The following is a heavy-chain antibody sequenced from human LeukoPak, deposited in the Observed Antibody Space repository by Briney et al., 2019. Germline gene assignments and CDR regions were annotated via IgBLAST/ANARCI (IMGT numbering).Heavy chain of an antibody. V-gene: IGHV1-69*13. Sequence: ASVKVSCKASGGTFSSYAISWVRQAPGQGLEWMGGIIPIFGTANYAQKFQGRVTITADESTSTAYMELSSLRAEDTAVYYCAKSVSFLLDSGWGQGTTVTVSS. CDR3: AKSVSFLLDSG. J-gene: IGHJ6*02. D-gene: IGHD2-21*01. CDR1: GGTFSSYA. CDR2: IIPIFGTA.